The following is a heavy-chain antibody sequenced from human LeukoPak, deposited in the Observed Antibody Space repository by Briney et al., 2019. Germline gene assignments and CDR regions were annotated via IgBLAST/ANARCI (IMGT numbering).Heavy chain of an antibody. CDR2: INHSGST. J-gene: IGHJ4*02. Sequence: SETLSLTCAVYGGSFSGYYWSWIRQPPGKGLEWIGEINHSGSTNYNPSLKSRVTISVDTSKNQFSLKLSSVTAADTAVYYCARGIAAAWTPFDYWDQGTLVTVSS. V-gene: IGHV4-34*01. D-gene: IGHD6-13*01. CDR3: ARGIAAAWTPFDY. CDR1: GGSFSGYY.